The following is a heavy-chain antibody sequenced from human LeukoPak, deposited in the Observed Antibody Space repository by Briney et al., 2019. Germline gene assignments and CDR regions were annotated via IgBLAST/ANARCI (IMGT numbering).Heavy chain of an antibody. CDR1: GYTFTSYA. D-gene: IGHD6-19*01. J-gene: IGHJ4*02. CDR2: INAGNGNT. Sequence: ASVKVSCKASGYTFTSYAMHWVRQAPGQRLEWMGWINAGNGNTKYSQKFQGRVTIPRDTSASTAYMELSSLRSEDTAVYYCARVGALAGSPFDYWGQGTLVTVSS. V-gene: IGHV1-3*01. CDR3: ARVGALAGSPFDY.